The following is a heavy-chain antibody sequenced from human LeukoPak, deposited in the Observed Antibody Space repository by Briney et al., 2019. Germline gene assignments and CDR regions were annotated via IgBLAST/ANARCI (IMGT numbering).Heavy chain of an antibody. J-gene: IGHJ4*02. V-gene: IGHV3-23*01. CDR3: AKDPAMANEYYFDY. Sequence: GGSLRPSCAASGFTFSSYAMSWVRQAPGKGLEWVSAISGSGGSTYYADSVKGRFTISRDNSKNTLYLQMNSLRAEDTAVYYCAKDPAMANEYYFDYWGQGTLVTVSS. CDR1: GFTFSSYA. CDR2: ISGSGGST. D-gene: IGHD5-18*01.